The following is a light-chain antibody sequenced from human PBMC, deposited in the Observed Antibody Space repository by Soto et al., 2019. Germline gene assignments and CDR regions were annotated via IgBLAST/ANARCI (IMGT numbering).Light chain of an antibody. CDR2: GNS. CDR3: QSYDSSLSGYYV. Sequence: QSVLTQPPSVSGAPGQRVTISCTGSSSNIGAGYDGHWYQPLQATAPKLLIYGNSNRTTGVTDRFAGSKSGTSASLAITGLQAEDEADYYCQSYDSSLSGYYVFGTGTKLTVL. J-gene: IGLJ1*01. CDR1: SSNIGAGYD. V-gene: IGLV1-40*01.